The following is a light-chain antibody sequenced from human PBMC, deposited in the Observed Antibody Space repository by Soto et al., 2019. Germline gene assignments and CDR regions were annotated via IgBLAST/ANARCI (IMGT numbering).Light chain of an antibody. Sequence: EIVLTQSPGTLSLSPGERATLSCRASQSVSSSYLAWYQQKPGQAPRLLIYGASSRATGIPDRFSGSGSGTDFTLTISRREPEDFAVYYCQQYGSSPTFGGGTNVEIK. CDR3: QQYGSSPT. CDR2: GAS. V-gene: IGKV3-20*01. J-gene: IGKJ4*01. CDR1: QSVSSSY.